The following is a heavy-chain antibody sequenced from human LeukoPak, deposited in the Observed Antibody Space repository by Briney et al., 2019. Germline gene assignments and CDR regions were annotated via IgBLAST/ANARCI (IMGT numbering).Heavy chain of an antibody. Sequence: GGSLRLSCSASGFTFSSYAMHWVRQAPGKGLEWVAVISYDGCNKYYADSVKGRFTISRDNSKNTLYLQMNSLRAEDTAVYYCARAPYYYDSNFDYWGQGTLVTVSS. CDR2: ISYDGCNK. V-gene: IGHV3-30*04. CDR1: GFTFSSYA. D-gene: IGHD3-22*01. J-gene: IGHJ4*02. CDR3: ARAPYYYDSNFDY.